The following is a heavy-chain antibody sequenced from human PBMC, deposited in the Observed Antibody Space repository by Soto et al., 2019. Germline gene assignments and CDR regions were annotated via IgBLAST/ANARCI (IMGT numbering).Heavy chain of an antibody. CDR3: ARDTIAARGVYYFDY. Sequence: QLQLQESGSGLVKPSQTLSLTCAVSGGSISSGGYSWSWIRQPPGKGLEWIGYIYHSGSTYYNPSLKSRVTISVDRSKNQFSLKMSSVTAADTAVYYRARDTIAARGVYYFDYWGQGTLVTVSS. V-gene: IGHV4-30-2*01. J-gene: IGHJ4*02. CDR1: GGSISSGGYS. D-gene: IGHD6-6*01. CDR2: IYHSGST.